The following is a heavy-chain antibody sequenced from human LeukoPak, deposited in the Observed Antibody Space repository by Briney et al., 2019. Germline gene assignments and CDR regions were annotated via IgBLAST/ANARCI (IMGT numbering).Heavy chain of an antibody. D-gene: IGHD2-2*01. CDR1: GFTFSSHA. J-gene: IGHJ4*02. V-gene: IGHV3-23*01. CDR2: ISGSGGST. CDR3: AKWAGYCSGTSCHYYFDY. Sequence: PGRSLRLSCAASGFTFSSHAMSWVRQAPRKGLEWDSGISGSGGSTYYADSVKGRFTVSRDNSKNTLYLQMNSLRAEDTAVYYCAKWAGYCSGTSCHYYFDYWGQGTLVTVSS.